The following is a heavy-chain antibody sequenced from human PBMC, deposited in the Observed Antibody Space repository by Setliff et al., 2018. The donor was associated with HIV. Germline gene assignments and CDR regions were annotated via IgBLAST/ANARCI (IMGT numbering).Heavy chain of an antibody. V-gene: IGHV4-39*07. Sequence: PSETLSLTCIVSGGSINSTSYYWGWIRQPPGQGLEWIGSIYYSGDTFYNTSLKTRITISVDTSKNHLSLKVSSLTAADTAVYYCARAPYYDYRGLAVYYFDYWGQGTLVTV. D-gene: IGHD3-22*01. CDR1: GGSINSTSYY. J-gene: IGHJ4*02. CDR2: IYYSGDT. CDR3: ARAPYYDYRGLAVYYFDY.